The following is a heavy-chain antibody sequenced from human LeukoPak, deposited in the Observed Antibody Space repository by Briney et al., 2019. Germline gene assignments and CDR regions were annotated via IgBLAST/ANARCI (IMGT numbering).Heavy chain of an antibody. V-gene: IGHV4-39*01. Sequence: PSETLSLTCTVSGGSISSSSYYWGWIRQPPGKGLEWIGSIYYSGSTYYNPSLKSRVAISVDTSKNQFSLKLSSVTAADTAVYYCARHSLEVAAAGTVDYWGQGTLVTVSS. CDR3: ARHSLEVAAAGTVDY. D-gene: IGHD6-13*01. J-gene: IGHJ4*02. CDR1: GGSISSSSYY. CDR2: IYYSGST.